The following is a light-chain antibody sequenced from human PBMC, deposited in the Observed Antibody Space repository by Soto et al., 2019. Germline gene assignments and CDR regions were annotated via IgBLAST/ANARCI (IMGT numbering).Light chain of an antibody. Sequence: SYELTQPPSVSVAPGKTARITCGGNNIGSKSVHWYQQKPGQAPVLVISYDSDRPSGIPERFSGSNSGSTATLTISRVEAGDEADYYCQVWDSSSDHVVFGGGIKLTVL. CDR3: QVWDSSSDHVV. J-gene: IGLJ2*01. CDR1: NIGSKS. CDR2: YDS. V-gene: IGLV3-21*04.